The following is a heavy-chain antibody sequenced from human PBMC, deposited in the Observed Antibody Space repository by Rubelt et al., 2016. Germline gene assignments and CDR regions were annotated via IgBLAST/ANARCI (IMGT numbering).Heavy chain of an antibody. CDR1: GFTFSSYS. CDR2: ISSNGGST. V-gene: IGHV3-64*01. Sequence: EVQLVESGRDLVQPGGSLRLSCAASGFTFSSYSMHWVRQAPGKGLEYVSAISSNGGSTNYANSVKGGFTISRDNSKNTLYLQMNSLRAEDTAGYYCARGDASDYWGQGTLVTVSS. J-gene: IGHJ4*02. CDR3: ARGDASDY.